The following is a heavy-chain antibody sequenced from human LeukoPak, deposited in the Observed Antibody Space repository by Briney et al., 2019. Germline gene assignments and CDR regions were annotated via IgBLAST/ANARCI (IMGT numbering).Heavy chain of an antibody. V-gene: IGHV4-34*01. CDR3: ASSGYCSGGSCYSGRWFDP. CDR2: INHSGST. J-gene: IGHJ5*02. CDR1: GGSFSGYY. D-gene: IGHD2-15*01. Sequence: SETLSLTCAVYGGSFSGYYWSWIRQPPGKGLEWIGEINHSGSTNYNPSLKSRVTISVDTSKNQFSLKLSSVTAAGTAVYYCASSGYCSGGSCYSGRWFDPWGQGTLVTVSS.